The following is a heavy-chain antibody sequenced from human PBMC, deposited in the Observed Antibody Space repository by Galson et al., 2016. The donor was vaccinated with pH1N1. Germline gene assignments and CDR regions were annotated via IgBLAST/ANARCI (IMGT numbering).Heavy chain of an antibody. D-gene: IGHD3-10*01. CDR1: GGSISSGSYY. J-gene: IGHJ3*02. CDR2: IYTSGST. V-gene: IGHV4-61*09. CDR3: ARDRRVREWGADTFDI. Sequence: TLSLTCTVSGGSISSGSYYWSWIRQPAGKGLEWIGYIYTSGSTNYNPSPKSRVTISVDTSKNQFSLKLSSVTAADTAVYYCARDRRVREWGADTFDIWGQGTMATVSS.